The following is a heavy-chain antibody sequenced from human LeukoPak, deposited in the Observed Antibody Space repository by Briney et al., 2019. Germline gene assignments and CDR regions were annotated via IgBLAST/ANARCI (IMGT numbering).Heavy chain of an antibody. J-gene: IGHJ4*02. CDR2: IYHSGST. Sequence: PSETLSLTCAVSGGSINIGGYSWSWIRQSPGKGLEWIGYIYHSGSTYYNPSLKSRVTISVDRSKNQFSLKLSSVTAADTAVYYCARVGDGYNYIDYWGQGTLVTVSS. V-gene: IGHV4-30-2*06. CDR3: ARVGDGYNYIDY. D-gene: IGHD5-24*01. CDR1: GGSINIGGYS.